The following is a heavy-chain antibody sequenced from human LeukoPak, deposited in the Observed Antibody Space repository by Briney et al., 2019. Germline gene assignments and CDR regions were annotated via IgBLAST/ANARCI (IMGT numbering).Heavy chain of an antibody. CDR3: VRAWRFDF. D-gene: IGHD1-1*01. CDR2: IKRDGSST. Sequence: GGSLRLSCAASGFAFSTYAMSWVRQAPGKGLEWVSRIKRDGSSTTYADSVKGRFTISRDNAKNTLYLQMNSLRAEDTAMYYCVRAWRFDFWGRGMLVTVSS. J-gene: IGHJ5*01. V-gene: IGHV3-74*01. CDR1: GFAFSTYA.